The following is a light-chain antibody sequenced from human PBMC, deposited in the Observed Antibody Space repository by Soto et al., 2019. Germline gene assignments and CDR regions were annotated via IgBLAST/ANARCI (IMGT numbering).Light chain of an antibody. Sequence: QSALTQPASVSGSPGQSITISCTGTSSDIGYYNFVSWYQQYPGKAPKLLLYEISNRPSGVSNRFSGSKSGNTASLTISGLQSEDEADYYCSSFASSSTPLYVFGTGTKLTVL. CDR1: SSDIGYYNF. CDR2: EIS. CDR3: SSFASSSTPLYV. V-gene: IGLV2-14*01. J-gene: IGLJ1*01.